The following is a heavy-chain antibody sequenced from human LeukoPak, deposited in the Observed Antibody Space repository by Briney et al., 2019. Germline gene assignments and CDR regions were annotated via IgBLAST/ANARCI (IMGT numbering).Heavy chain of an antibody. J-gene: IGHJ1*01. CDR1: GFTFSTYV. CDR2: ISDSGGTT. D-gene: IGHD2-2*01. V-gene: IGHV3-23*01. Sequence: PGESLRLSCAASGFTFSTYVMSWVRQAPGKGVEWVSAISDSGGTTYYADSVKGRLTISRDNSKNTLYLQMNSLRAEGTAVYYCAKDSKFCSSINCYFQHWGQGTLVTVSS. CDR3: AKDSKFCSSINCYFQH.